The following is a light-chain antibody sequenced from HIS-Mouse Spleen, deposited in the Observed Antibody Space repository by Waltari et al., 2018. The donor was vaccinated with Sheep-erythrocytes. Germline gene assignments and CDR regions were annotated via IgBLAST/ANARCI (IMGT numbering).Light chain of an antibody. CDR3: CSYAGSYNHV. CDR2: DVI. CDR1: SSDVGGYNY. J-gene: IGLJ1*01. Sequence: QSALTQPRSVSGSPGQSVTISCTGTSSDVGGYNYVSWYQQHPGKAPKLMIYDVIKRSSGVPDRLSGSKAGNTASLTISGLQAEDEADYYCCSYAGSYNHVFATGTKVTVL. V-gene: IGLV2-11*01.